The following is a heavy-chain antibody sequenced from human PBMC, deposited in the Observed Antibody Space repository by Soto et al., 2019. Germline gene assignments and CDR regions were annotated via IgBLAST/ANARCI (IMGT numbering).Heavy chain of an antibody. CDR1: GFTFSGCA. CDR2: IRSKPNNYAT. V-gene: IGHV3-73*01. D-gene: IGHD6-13*01. CDR3: ARQQLVPRIFDY. J-gene: IGHJ4*02. Sequence: PGGSLRLSCAASGFTFSGCAMHWVRQASGKGLEWLGRIRSKPNNYATEYAASVQGRFTISRDDSKNTAYLEMNSLKTEDTAIYYCARQQLVPRIFDYWGQGTLVTVSS.